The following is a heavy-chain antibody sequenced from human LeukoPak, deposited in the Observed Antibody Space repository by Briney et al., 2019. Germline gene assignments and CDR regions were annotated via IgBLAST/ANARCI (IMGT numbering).Heavy chain of an antibody. Sequence: SETPSLTCTVSGGSISSSSYYWGWIRQPPGKGLEWIGSIYYSGSTYYNPSLKSRVTISVDTSKNQFSLKLSSVTAADTAVYYCARHLPSKAVDYWGQGTLVTVSS. V-gene: IGHV4-39*01. CDR1: GGSISSSSYY. J-gene: IGHJ4*02. CDR3: ARHLPSKAVDY. D-gene: IGHD5/OR15-5a*01. CDR2: IYYSGST.